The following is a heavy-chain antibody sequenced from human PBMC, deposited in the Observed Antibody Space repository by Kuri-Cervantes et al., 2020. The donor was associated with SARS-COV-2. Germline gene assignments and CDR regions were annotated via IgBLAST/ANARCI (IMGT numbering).Heavy chain of an antibody. J-gene: IGHJ4*02. V-gene: IGHV1-18*01. CDR3: ARVDYYDSRGQNYGVDY. CDR2: ISAYNGNT. D-gene: IGHD3-22*01. CDR1: GYTFTSYG. Sequence: ASVKVSCKASGYTFTSYGISWVRQAPGQGLEWMGWISAYNGNTNYEQHLQDRVTMTTDTSTSTAYMELRSLRSDDTAVYYCARVDYYDSRGQNYGVDYWGQGTLVTVSS.